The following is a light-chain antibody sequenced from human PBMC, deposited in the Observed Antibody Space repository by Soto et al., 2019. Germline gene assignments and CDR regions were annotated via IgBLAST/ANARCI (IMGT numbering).Light chain of an antibody. V-gene: IGKV3-20*01. CDR1: QSISSVY. J-gene: IGKJ2*01. CDR3: QLYGDSPIYT. CDR2: GVS. Sequence: EIGLTQSPGTLSLSPGERATLSCRASQSISSVYLAWDQQKPGEAPRILVYGVSSRATGIPDRFSGSGSGTDFTLTISRLEPEDFAVFYCQLYGDSPIYTFGQGTKLEMK.